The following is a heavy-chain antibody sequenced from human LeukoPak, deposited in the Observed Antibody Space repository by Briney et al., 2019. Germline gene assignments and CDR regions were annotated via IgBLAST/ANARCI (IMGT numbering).Heavy chain of an antibody. CDR3: ARASPTDDAFDI. CDR1: GFTFSSYS. CDR2: ISSSSSYI. Sequence: GGSLRLPCAASGFTFSSYSMNWVRQAPGKGLEWVSSISSSSSYIYYADSVKGRFTISRDNAKNSLYLQMNSLRAEDTAVYYCARASPTDDAFDIWGQGTMVTVSS. J-gene: IGHJ3*02. V-gene: IGHV3-21*01. D-gene: IGHD4-17*01.